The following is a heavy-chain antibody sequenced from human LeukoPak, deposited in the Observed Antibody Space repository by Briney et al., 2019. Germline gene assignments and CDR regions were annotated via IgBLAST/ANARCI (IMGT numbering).Heavy chain of an antibody. CDR3: ARDNAYYYGSGSSAWFDP. CDR2: INHSGST. Sequence: SETLSLTCAVYGGSFSGYYWSWIRQPPGKGLEWIGEINHSGSTNYNPSLKSRVTISVDTSKNQFSLKLSSVTAADTAVYYCARDNAYYYGSGSSAWFDPWGQGTLVTVSS. D-gene: IGHD3-10*01. CDR1: GGSFSGYY. J-gene: IGHJ5*02. V-gene: IGHV4-34*01.